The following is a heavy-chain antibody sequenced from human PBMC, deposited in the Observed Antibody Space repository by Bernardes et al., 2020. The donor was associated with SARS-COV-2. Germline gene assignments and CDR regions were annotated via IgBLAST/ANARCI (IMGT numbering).Heavy chain of an antibody. CDR3: AKDSRPDSAWSFDH. Sequence: GGFLSPPRSAPGFNLRVFSMSWFRPAPGRGPECVSGIIVSAGDFFYADSGRGRFTISRDNSQNTLYLHMNNLRGEDTAVYYCAKDSRPDSAWSFDHWGRGTLVTVSS. CDR2: IIVSAGDF. D-gene: IGHD3-3*01. J-gene: IGHJ4*02. CDR1: GFNLRVFS. V-gene: IGHV3-23*01.